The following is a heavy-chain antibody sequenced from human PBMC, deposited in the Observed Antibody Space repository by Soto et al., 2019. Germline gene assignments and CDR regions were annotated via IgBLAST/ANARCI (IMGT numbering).Heavy chain of an antibody. CDR3: ARGHGSAVVVAATDY. V-gene: IGHV1-46*01. D-gene: IGHD2-15*01. CDR2: INPSGGST. J-gene: IGHJ4*02. Sequence: ASVKVSCKASGYTFTSYYMHWVRKAPGQGLEWMGIINPSGGSTSYAQKFQGRVTMTRDTSTSTVYMELSSLRSEDTAVYYCARGHGSAVVVAATDYWGQGTLVTVSS. CDR1: GYTFTSYY.